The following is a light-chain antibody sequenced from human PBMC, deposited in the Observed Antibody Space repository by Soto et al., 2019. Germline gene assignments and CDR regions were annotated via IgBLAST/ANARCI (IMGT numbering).Light chain of an antibody. Sequence: SALTQPGSGSGSPGQSITISCTGTSSDVGGYNYVSWYQQHPGKAPKLMIYEVSNRPSGVSNRFSGSKSGNTASLTISGLQAEDEADYYCSSYTSSSTLYVFGTGTKVTVL. J-gene: IGLJ1*01. CDR1: SSDVGGYNY. CDR2: EVS. V-gene: IGLV2-14*01. CDR3: SSYTSSSTLYV.